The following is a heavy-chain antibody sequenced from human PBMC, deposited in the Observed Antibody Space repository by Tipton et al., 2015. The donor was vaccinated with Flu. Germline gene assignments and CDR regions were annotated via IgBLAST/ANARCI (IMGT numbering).Heavy chain of an antibody. Sequence: SLRLSCAASGFTFSSYDMHWVRQATGKGLEWVSAIGTAGDTYYPGSVKGRFTISRENAKNSLYLQMNSLRAGDTAVYYCARGGKYYYDSSGYGGFDPWGQGTLVTVSS. J-gene: IGHJ5*02. D-gene: IGHD3-22*01. CDR2: IGTAGDT. V-gene: IGHV3-13*01. CDR1: GFTFSSYD. CDR3: ARGGKYYYDSSGYGGFDP.